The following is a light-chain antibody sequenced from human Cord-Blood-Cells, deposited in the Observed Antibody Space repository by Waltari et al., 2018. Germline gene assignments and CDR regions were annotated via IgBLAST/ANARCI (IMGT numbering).Light chain of an antibody. CDR1: SLRSYY. CDR2: GKN. Sequence: SSELTQDPAVSVALGQTVRITCQGDSLRSYYASWYQQKPGQAPVLVIYGKNDRPSGIPDRFACSSSGNTASLTITGAQAEDEADYYCNSQDSSGNFYVFGTGTKVTVL. J-gene: IGLJ1*01. CDR3: NSQDSSGNFYV. V-gene: IGLV3-19*01.